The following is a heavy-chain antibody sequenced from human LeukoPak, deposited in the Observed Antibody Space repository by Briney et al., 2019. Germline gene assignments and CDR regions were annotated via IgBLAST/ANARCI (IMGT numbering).Heavy chain of an antibody. CDR1: GFAFSTYG. CDR2: IRYDGSVQ. V-gene: IGHV3-30*02. J-gene: IGHJ6*03. CDR3: ATGRGYFAIHYYMDV. D-gene: IGHD2/OR15-2a*01. Sequence: PGGSLRLSCAASGFAFSTYGMHWVRQAPDKGLEWVAFIRYDGSVQYYTDSVTGRFTISRDNSKNALYLQMDSLRDEDTAVYSCATGRGYFAIHYYMDVWGKGTTVTVSS.